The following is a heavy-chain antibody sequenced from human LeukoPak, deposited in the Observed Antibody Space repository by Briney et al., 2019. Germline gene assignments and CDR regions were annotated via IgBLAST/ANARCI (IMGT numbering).Heavy chain of an antibody. CDR1: GGSFSGYY. CDR3: AKDQFGELLYGRYFYYGMDV. CDR2: INHSGST. V-gene: IGHV4-34*01. Sequence: SETLSLTCAVYGGSFSGYYWSWIRQPPGKGLEWIGEINHSGSTNYNPSLKSRVTISVDTSKNQFSLKLSSVTAADTAVYYCAKDQFGELLYGRYFYYGMDVWGQGTTVTVSS. D-gene: IGHD3-10*01. J-gene: IGHJ6*02.